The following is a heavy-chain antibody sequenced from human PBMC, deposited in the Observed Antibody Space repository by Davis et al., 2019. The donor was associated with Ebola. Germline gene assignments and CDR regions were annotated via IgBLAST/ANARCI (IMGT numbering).Heavy chain of an antibody. CDR2: IDPNDSRT. J-gene: IGHJ3*02. Sequence: ASVKVSCKASGYTFTNYYMHWVRQAPGHGLEWMGMIDPNDSRTIYAQKFQGRVTITRDTSTTTVYMDLSSLRSEDTALYYCTTPGGQDSGYDVFEIWGQGTMVTVSS. CDR3: TTPGGQDSGYDVFEI. V-gene: IGHV1-46*03. D-gene: IGHD5-12*01. CDR1: GYTFTNYY.